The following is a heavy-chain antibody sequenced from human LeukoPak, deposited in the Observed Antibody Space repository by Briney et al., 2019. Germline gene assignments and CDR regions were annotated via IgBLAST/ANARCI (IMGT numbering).Heavy chain of an antibody. J-gene: IGHJ4*02. CDR3: ARHLGGDSAHDY. D-gene: IGHD3-16*01. Sequence: SETLSLTCTVSGGSISSYYWSWIRQPPGKGLEWIGYIYYSGSTNYNPSLKSRVTISVDTSKNQFSLKLSSVTAADTAVYYCARHLGGDSAHDYWGQGTLVTVSS. CDR1: GGSISSYY. CDR2: IYYSGST. V-gene: IGHV4-59*08.